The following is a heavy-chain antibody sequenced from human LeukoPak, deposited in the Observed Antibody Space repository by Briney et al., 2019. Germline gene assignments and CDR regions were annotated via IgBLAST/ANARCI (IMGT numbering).Heavy chain of an antibody. CDR1: GFIFSSYA. Sequence: GGSLRLSCAASGFIFSSYAMSWVPQAPGKGLEWVSTISGSGGSTYYSDSVKGRFTISRDNSKNTVYLQMNSLRAEDTAVYYCAGLWFGALSPLRPMDVWGKGTTVTVSS. CDR3: AGLWFGALSPLRPMDV. CDR2: ISGSGGST. J-gene: IGHJ6*03. V-gene: IGHV3-23*01. D-gene: IGHD3-10*01.